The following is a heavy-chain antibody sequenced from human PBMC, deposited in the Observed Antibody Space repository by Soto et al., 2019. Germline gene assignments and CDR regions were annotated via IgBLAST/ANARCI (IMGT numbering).Heavy chain of an antibody. D-gene: IGHD3-10*01. CDR2: IYYSGST. J-gene: IGHJ4*02. CDR1: GGSISSSSYY. CDR3: ANGHLRGVINCPGCVY. Sequence: PSETLSLTCTVSGGSISSSSYYWDWIRQPPGKGLEWIGSIYYSGSTYYNPSLKSRVTISVDTSKNQFSLKVNSVTAADTAVYYCANGHLRGVINCPGCVYWGQGTLVTVSS. V-gene: IGHV4-39*01.